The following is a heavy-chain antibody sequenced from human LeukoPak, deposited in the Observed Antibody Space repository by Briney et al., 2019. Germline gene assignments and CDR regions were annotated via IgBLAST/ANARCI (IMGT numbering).Heavy chain of an antibody. J-gene: IGHJ2*01. Sequence: GGSLRLSCAASGFTFSSYAMSWVRQAPGKGLEWVSAIVGSGASTYYADSVKGRFTISGDNSKNTLHLQMNSLRAEDTAIYHCAKVRVVGDYNWFFDLWGRGTLVTVSS. CDR3: AKVRVVGDYNWFFDL. V-gene: IGHV3-23*01. CDR2: IVGSGAST. D-gene: IGHD4-17*01. CDR1: GFTFSSYA.